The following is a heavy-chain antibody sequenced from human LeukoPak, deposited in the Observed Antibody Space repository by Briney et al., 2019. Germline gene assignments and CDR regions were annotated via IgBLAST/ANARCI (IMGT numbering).Heavy chain of an antibody. V-gene: IGHV3-21*01. CDR3: ARLGLLGDCSGGSCYLGEWSLVY. D-gene: IGHD2-15*01. Sequence: PGGSLRPSCAAPGFIFSSYSMSWVRQAPGKGLKWVSSISSSGIYIYYADSVKGRFTISRDNAKNSLNLQMNSLRAEDTAVYYCARLGLLGDCSGGSCYLGEWSLVYWGQGTLVTVSS. CDR1: GFIFSSYS. J-gene: IGHJ4*02. CDR2: ISSSGIYI.